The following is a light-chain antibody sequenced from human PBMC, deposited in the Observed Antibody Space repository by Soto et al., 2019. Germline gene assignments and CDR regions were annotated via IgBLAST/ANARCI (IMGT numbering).Light chain of an antibody. CDR2: AAS. CDR3: QQSYSTPPT. V-gene: IGKV1-39*01. Sequence: DIQMTQSPSSLSASVGDRVTITCRASQSISSYLNWYQQKPGKAPKLLIYAASSLQSGVPSRFSGSGSGTDFTLTISSLQPEDFATYYCQQSYSTPPTFCGGPKVDIX. CDR1: QSISSY. J-gene: IGKJ4*01.